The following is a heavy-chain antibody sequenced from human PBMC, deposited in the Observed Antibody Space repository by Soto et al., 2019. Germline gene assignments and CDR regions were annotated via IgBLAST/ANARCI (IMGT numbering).Heavy chain of an antibody. J-gene: IGHJ6*02. CDR2: ISSSSSYI. CDR3: AAYYDFWRGYLAYYYYGMDV. Sequence: GGSLRLSCAASGFTFSSYSMNWVRQAPGKGLEWVSSISSSSSYIYYADSVKGRFTISRDNAKNSLYLQMNSLRAEDTAVYYCAAYYDFWRGYLAYYYYGMDVWGQGTTVTVSS. D-gene: IGHD3-3*01. V-gene: IGHV3-21*01. CDR1: GFTFSSYS.